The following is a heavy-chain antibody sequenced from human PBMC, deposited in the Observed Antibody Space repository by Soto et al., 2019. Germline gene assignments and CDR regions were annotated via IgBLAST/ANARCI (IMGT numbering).Heavy chain of an antibody. CDR2: INHSGST. Sequence: SETLSLTCAVYGGSFSGYYWSWIRQPPGKGLEWIGEINHSGSTNYNPSLKSRVTISVDTSKNQFSLKLSSVTAADTAVYYCAREIRRGLKDYYYMDVWGKGTTVTVSS. CDR1: GGSFSGYY. V-gene: IGHV4-34*01. D-gene: IGHD3-10*01. CDR3: AREIRRGLKDYYYMDV. J-gene: IGHJ6*03.